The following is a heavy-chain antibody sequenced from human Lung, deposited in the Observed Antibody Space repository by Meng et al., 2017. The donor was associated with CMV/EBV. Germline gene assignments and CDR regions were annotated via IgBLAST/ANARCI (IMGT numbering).Heavy chain of an antibody. CDR1: GYTFIGYH. Sequence: ASVKVSCKASGYTFIGYHIHWVRQAPGQGLEWMGWINPNPNFDDTAYAQKFQGRVTITRDMSISTAYMELTRLRPDDTAVYYCAGVQFLEKPNDAFTIWGQGTMVTVSS. CDR2: INPNPNFDDT. CDR3: AGVQFLEKPNDAFTI. V-gene: IGHV1-2*02. J-gene: IGHJ3*02. D-gene: IGHD2-21*01.